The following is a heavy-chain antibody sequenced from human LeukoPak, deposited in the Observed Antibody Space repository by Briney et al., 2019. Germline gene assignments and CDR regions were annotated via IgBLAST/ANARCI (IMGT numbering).Heavy chain of an antibody. D-gene: IGHD3-22*01. Sequence: SQTLSLTCVVSGGSISSGGYSWSWIRQPPGKGLEWIGYIYHSGSTYYNPSLKSRVTISVDRSKNQFSLKLSSVTAADTAVYYCARAGSGYYDSSGSNWFDPWGQGTLVTVSS. CDR2: IYHSGST. V-gene: IGHV4-30-2*01. CDR3: ARAGSGYYDSSGSNWFDP. CDR1: GGSISSGGYS. J-gene: IGHJ5*02.